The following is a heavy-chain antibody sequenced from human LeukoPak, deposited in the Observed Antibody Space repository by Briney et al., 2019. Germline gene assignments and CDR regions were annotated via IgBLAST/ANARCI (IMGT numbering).Heavy chain of an antibody. CDR3: ARDTAMVHYYYYGMDV. D-gene: IGHD5-18*01. J-gene: IGHJ6*02. Sequence: SSETLSLTCAVYGGSFSGYYWSWIRQPPGKGLEWIGEINHSGSTNYNPSLKSRVTISVDTSKNQVSLKLSSVTAADTAVYYCARDTAMVHYYYYGMDVWGQGTTVTVSS. CDR2: INHSGST. V-gene: IGHV4-34*01. CDR1: GGSFSGYY.